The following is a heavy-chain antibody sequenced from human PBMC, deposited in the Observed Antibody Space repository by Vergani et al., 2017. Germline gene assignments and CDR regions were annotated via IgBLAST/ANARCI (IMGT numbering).Heavy chain of an antibody. Sequence: QLQLQESGPGLVKPSETLSLTCTVSGGSISSSSYYWGWIRQPPGKGLEWIGIIYYSGSTYYNPSLKSRVTISVDTSKNPFSLKLSSVTAADTAVYYCARELGSTGYSTFDYWGQETLVTVSS. CDR1: GGSISSSSYY. CDR2: IYYSGST. D-gene: IGHD3-9*01. J-gene: IGHJ4*02. CDR3: ARELGSTGYSTFDY. V-gene: IGHV4-39*07.